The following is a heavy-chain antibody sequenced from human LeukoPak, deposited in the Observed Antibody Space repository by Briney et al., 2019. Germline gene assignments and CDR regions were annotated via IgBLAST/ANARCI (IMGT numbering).Heavy chain of an antibody. V-gene: IGHV3-23*01. J-gene: IGHJ4*01. CDR2: ITGSGGST. D-gene: IGHD3-9*01. CDR3: AKWGDYDVLTGYYVSDY. Sequence: GASLRLSCAASGFIFSNYAMSWVRQAPGKGLEWVSAITGSGGSTYYADSVKGRFTISRDNSKNTLYLQMNSLRAEDTAVYYCAKWGDYDVLTGYYVSDYWGHGTLVTVSS. CDR1: GFIFSNYA.